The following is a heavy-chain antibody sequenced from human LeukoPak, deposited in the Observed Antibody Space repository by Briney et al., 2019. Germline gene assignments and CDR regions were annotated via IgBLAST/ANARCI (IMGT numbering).Heavy chain of an antibody. CDR3: ARGENYDFWSGYSTYYYYMDV. J-gene: IGHJ6*03. CDR2: IYHSGST. D-gene: IGHD3-3*01. Sequence: SETLSLTCAVSGGSISSGGYSWSWIRQPPGKGLEWIGYIYHSGSTYYNPSLKSRVTISVDRSKNQFSLKLSSVTAADTAVYYCARGENYDFWSGYSTYYYYMDVWGKGTTVTVSS. CDR1: GGSISSGGYS. V-gene: IGHV4-30-2*01.